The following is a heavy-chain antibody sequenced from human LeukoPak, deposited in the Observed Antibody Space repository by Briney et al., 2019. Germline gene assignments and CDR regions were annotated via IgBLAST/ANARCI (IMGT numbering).Heavy chain of an antibody. Sequence: ASVKVSCKASGYTFTGYYMHWVRQAPGQGLEWMGRINPNSGGTNYAQKFQGRVTMTRDTSISTAYMELSRLRSDDTAVYYCVRDPSPNYDFWSGHYFPGIGFDYWGQGTLVTVSS. D-gene: IGHD3-3*01. CDR3: VRDPSPNYDFWSGHYFPGIGFDY. CDR1: GYTFTGYY. CDR2: INPNSGGT. V-gene: IGHV1-2*06. J-gene: IGHJ4*02.